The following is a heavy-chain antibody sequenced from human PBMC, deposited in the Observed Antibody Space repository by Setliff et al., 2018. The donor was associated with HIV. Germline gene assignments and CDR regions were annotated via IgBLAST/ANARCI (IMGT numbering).Heavy chain of an antibody. CDR2: IIPIFGTA. V-gene: IGHV1-69*13. CDR1: GGSGGTFSSNT. Sequence: GASVKVSCKASGGSGGTFSSNTSSWVRQAPGQGLEWMGGIIPIFGTANYVQKFQGRVTITADESTSTAYMELSSLRSEDKAVYYCARGGPLITMVRGVLRWFDPWGQGTLVTVSS. D-gene: IGHD3-10*01. CDR3: ARGGPLITMVRGVLRWFDP. J-gene: IGHJ5*02.